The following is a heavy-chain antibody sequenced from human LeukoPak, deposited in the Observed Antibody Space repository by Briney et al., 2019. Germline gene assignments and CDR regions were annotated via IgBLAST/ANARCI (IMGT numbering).Heavy chain of an antibody. V-gene: IGHV3-64*01. CDR2: ISSNGGST. Sequence: WRSLRLSCAASGFIFSNYAIHWVRQAPGKGLEYVSVISSNGGSTYYANSVKGRFTISRDNSKNTLYLQMGSLGAEDMAVYYCARARLVVTGTDVWGKGTTVTVSS. CDR1: GFIFSNYA. CDR3: ARARLVVTGTDV. D-gene: IGHD3-22*01. J-gene: IGHJ6*04.